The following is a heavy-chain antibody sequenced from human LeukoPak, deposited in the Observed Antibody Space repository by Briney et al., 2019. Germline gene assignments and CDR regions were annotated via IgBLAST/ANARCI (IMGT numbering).Heavy chain of an antibody. CDR1: GFTFSSNG. CDR3: AKTGYSGSAYGTWYFDY. Sequence: PGGSLRLSCATSGFTFSSNGLHWVRQAPGKGLEWVAFTRYDGSNEYYADSVKGRFTISRDNSKNTLYLQMNSLRTEDTAVYYCAKTGYSGSAYGTWYFDYWGQGTLVTVSS. V-gene: IGHV3-30*02. D-gene: IGHD5-12*01. J-gene: IGHJ4*02. CDR2: TRYDGSNE.